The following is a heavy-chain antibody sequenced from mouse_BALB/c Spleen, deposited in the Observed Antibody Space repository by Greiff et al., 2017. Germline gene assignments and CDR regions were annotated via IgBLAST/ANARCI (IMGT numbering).Heavy chain of an antibody. CDR2: INPSTGYT. CDR3: ARRTTMGSWFAY. V-gene: IGHV1-7*01. Sequence: QVQLQQSGAELAKPGASVKMSCKASGYTFTSYWMHWVKQRPGQGLEWIGYINPSTGYTEYNQKFKDKATLTADKSSSTAYMQLSSLTSEDSAVYYCARRTTMGSWFAYWGQGTLVTVSA. CDR1: GYTFTSYW. J-gene: IGHJ3*01. D-gene: IGHD2-13*01.